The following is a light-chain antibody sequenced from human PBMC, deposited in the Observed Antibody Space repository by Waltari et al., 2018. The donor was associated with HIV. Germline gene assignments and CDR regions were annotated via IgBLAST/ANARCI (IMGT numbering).Light chain of an antibody. CDR2: RVS. V-gene: IGKV2D-30*01. CDR1: EGLVYRDGNTY. Sequence: EVVMSQFPLSLAVTHGQPASISCTSSEGLVYRDGNTYLNWFHQRPGQSPRRLIFRVSNWDPGVPDRFRGSGSHTNFTLEITRVQSDDVGIFDCMQGTHWPPTFGQGTRLEI. CDR3: MQGTHWPPT. J-gene: IGKJ2*01.